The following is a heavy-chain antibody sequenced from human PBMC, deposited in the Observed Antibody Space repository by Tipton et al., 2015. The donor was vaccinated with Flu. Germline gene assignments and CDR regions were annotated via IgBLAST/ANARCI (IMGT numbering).Heavy chain of an antibody. Sequence: SLRLSCAASGFAFSTYWMNWVRQAPGKGLEWVANIRFDGSEQYYMASVKGRFTISRDNAENSLYLQMNSLRAEDTAVYYCVVPRAAGPAGPLFFDFWGQGIPVTVSS. V-gene: IGHV3-7*01. D-gene: IGHD2-2*01. J-gene: IGHJ4*02. CDR3: VVPRAAGPAGPLFFDF. CDR2: IRFDGSEQ. CDR1: GFAFSTYW.